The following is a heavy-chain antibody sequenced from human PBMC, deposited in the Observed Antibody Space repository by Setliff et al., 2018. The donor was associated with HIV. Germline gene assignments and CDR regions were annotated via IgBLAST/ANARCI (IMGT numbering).Heavy chain of an antibody. D-gene: IGHD3-22*01. Sequence: ASVKVSCKPSGYTFSNYDINWVRQAAGQGLEWMGWMNPDSRNTGYAQRFEGRVTLTWDTSISTAYLELYHLKSDDTAVYYCARARTDYYDRRRRSHYYIDVWARGATVTVSS. J-gene: IGHJ6*03. CDR2: MNPDSRNT. CDR1: GYTFSNYD. CDR3: ARARTDYYDRRRRSHYYIDV. V-gene: IGHV1-8*02.